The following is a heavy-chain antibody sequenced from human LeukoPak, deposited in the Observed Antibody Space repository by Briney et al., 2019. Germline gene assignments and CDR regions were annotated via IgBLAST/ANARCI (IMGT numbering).Heavy chain of an antibody. Sequence: SETLSLTCAVYGGSFSGYYWSWIRQPPGKGLEWIGEINHSGSTNYNPSLKSRVTISVDTSKNQFSLKLSPVTAADTAVYYCARGSDDYWGQGTLVTVSS. V-gene: IGHV4-34*01. D-gene: IGHD3-3*01. CDR2: INHSGST. CDR1: GGSFSGYY. CDR3: ARGSDDY. J-gene: IGHJ4*02.